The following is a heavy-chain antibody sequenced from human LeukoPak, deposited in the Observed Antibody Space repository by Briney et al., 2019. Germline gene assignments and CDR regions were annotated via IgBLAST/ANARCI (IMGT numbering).Heavy chain of an antibody. D-gene: IGHD6-19*01. V-gene: IGHV4-59*01. Sequence: SETLSLTCTVSGGSISSYYWSWIRQPPGKGLEWIGYIYYSGSTNYNPSLKSRVTISVDTSKNQFSLKLSSVTAADTAVYYCARLAGPIHYYYYYYMDVWGKGTTVTVSS. CDR1: GGSISSYY. CDR2: IYYSGST. CDR3: ARLAGPIHYYYYYYMDV. J-gene: IGHJ6*03.